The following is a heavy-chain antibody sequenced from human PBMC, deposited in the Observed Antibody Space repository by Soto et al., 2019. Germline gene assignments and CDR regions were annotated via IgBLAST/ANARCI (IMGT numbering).Heavy chain of an antibody. D-gene: IGHD2-21*02. J-gene: IGHJ4*02. CDR3: ARSIVVVTALDY. CDR2: ISAYNGNT. Sequence: ASVKVSCKASGYTFTNFGISWVRQAPGQGIEWMGWISAYNGNTNYAQNFQGRVTITRDTSASTAYMELSSLRSEDTAVYYCARSIVVVTALDYWGQGTLVTVS. CDR1: GYTFTNFG. V-gene: IGHV1-18*01.